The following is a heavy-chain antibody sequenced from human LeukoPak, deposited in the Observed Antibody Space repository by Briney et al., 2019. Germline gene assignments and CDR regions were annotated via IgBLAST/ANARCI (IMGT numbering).Heavy chain of an antibody. Sequence: PSETLSLTCAVYGGSFSGYYWSWIRQPPGKGLEWIGEINHSGSTNYNPSLKSRVTISVDTSKNQFSLKPSSVTAADTAVYYCARGGGEQWLVLYYYGMDVWGQGTTVTVSS. CDR1: GGSFSGYY. V-gene: IGHV4-34*01. CDR3: ARGGGEQWLVLYYYGMDV. J-gene: IGHJ6*02. D-gene: IGHD6-19*01. CDR2: INHSGST.